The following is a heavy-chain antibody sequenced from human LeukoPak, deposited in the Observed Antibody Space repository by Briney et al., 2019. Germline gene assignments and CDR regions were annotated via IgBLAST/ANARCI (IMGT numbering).Heavy chain of an antibody. D-gene: IGHD5-24*01. CDR2: INPSGGST. CDR3: ARDTGEMATAGLFDY. CDR1: GYTFTSYY. J-gene: IGHJ4*02. V-gene: IGHV1-46*01. Sequence: ASVKVSCKASGYTFTSYYMHWVRQPPGQGLEWMGIINPSGGSTSYAQKFQGRVTMTRDTSTSTVYMELSSLRSEDTAVYYCARDTGEMATAGLFDYWGQGTLVTVSS.